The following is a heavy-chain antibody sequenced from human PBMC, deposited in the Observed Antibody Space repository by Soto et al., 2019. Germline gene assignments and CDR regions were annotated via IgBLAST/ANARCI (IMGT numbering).Heavy chain of an antibody. CDR2: INAGNGNT. CDR1: GYTFTSYA. V-gene: IGHV1-3*01. J-gene: IGHJ4*02. Sequence: GASVKVSCKASGYTFTSYAMHWVRQAPGQRLEWMGWINAGNGNTKYSQKFQGRVTMTTDTSTSTAYMELRSLRSDDTAVYYCARDLTPPDYWGQGTLVTVSS. CDR3: ARDLTPPDY.